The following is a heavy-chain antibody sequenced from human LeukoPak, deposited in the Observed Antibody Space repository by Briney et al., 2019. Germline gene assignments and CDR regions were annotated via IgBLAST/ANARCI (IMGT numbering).Heavy chain of an antibody. J-gene: IGHJ6*02. CDR3: ASSFGDRGNYYYGMDV. V-gene: IGHV3-33*01. D-gene: IGHD3-10*01. CDR2: IWYDGSNK. Sequence: GGSLRLSCAASGFTFSTYGMHWVRQAPGKGLEWVAVIWYDGSNKYYADPVKGRFTISRDNSKNTLYLQMNSLRAEDTAVYYCASSFGDRGNYYYGMDVWGQGTTVTVSS. CDR1: GFTFSTYG.